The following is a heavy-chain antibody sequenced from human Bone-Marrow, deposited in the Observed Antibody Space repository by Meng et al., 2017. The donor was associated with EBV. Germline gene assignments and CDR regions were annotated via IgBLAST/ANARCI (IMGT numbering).Heavy chain of an antibody. J-gene: IGHJ4*02. Sequence: QLTLNESGPTLVKPTQTLTLTCTFSGFSLSTSGVGVGWIRQPPGKALEWLALIYWDDDKRYSPSLKSRLTITKDTSKNQVVLTVTNVDPVDTATYYCAHRQDWFYASGTKGYFDYWGQGTLVTVSS. CDR3: AHRQDWFYASGTKGYFDY. CDR2: IYWDDDK. CDR1: GFSLSTSGVG. V-gene: IGHV2-5*02. D-gene: IGHD3/OR15-3a*01.